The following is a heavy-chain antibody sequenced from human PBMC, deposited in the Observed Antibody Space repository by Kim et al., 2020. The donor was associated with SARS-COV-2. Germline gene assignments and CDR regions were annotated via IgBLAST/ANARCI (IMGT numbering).Heavy chain of an antibody. CDR1: GFTFSSYE. D-gene: IGHD3-22*01. V-gene: IGHV3-48*03. J-gene: IGHJ4*02. CDR3: ARDLTHLNYYDTPRPVDY. CDR2: ISSSGSTI. Sequence: GGSLRLSCAASGFTFSSYEMNWVHQAPGKGLEWVSYISSSGSTIYYADSVKGRFTISRDNAKNSLYLQMNSLRAEDTAVYYCARDLTHLNYYDTPRPVDYWGQRTLVTVSS.